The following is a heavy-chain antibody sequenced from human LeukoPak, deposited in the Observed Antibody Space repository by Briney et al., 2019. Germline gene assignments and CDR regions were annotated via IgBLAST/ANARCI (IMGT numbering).Heavy chain of an antibody. D-gene: IGHD3-3*01. Sequence: PGGCLRLSCAASGFTFSSYSMTWVRQAPGKGLEWVSSMRSGSRYIYYADSVRGRFTISRDNAKNSLYLLMNSLRAEDTAVYYCARDRPTGASRLFVVQWGQGTLVTVSS. J-gene: IGHJ4*02. CDR3: ARDRPTGASRLFVVQ. CDR1: GFTFSSYS. V-gene: IGHV3-21*01. CDR2: MRSGSRYI.